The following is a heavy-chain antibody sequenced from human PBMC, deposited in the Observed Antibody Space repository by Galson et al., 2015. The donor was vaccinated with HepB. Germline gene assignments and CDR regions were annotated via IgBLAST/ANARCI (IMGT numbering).Heavy chain of an antibody. CDR1: GGSFSGYY. J-gene: IGHJ4*02. CDR2: INHSGST. V-gene: IGHV4-34*01. CDR3: ARGRTRYCSGGSCYPPPKIFDY. D-gene: IGHD2-15*01. Sequence: SETLSLTCTVYGGSFSGYYWSWIRQPPGKGLEWIGEINHSGSTNYNPSLKSRVTISVDTSKNQFSLKLSSVTAADTAVYYCARGRTRYCSGGSCYPPPKIFDYWGQGTLVTVSS.